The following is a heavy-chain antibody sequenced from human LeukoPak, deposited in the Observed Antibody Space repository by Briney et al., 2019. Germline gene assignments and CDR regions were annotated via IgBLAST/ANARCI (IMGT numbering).Heavy chain of an antibody. Sequence: GASVKVSCKASGYTFTSYDINWVRQATGQGLEWMGWMNPNSGNTGCAQKFQGRVTMTRNTSISTAYMELSSLRSEDTAVYYCARGGVLRYFDWFPIYYYGMDVWGQGTTVTVSS. J-gene: IGHJ6*02. CDR1: GYTFTSYD. CDR2: MNPNSGNT. D-gene: IGHD3-9*01. V-gene: IGHV1-8*01. CDR3: ARGGVLRYFDWFPIYYYGMDV.